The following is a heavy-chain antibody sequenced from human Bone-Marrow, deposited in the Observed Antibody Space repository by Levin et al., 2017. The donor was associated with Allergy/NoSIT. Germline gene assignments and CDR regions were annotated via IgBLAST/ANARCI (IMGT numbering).Heavy chain of an antibody. CDR3: TEDVYYYDSSGHLRTYFES. CDR1: GFTFGDYG. V-gene: IGHV3-49*04. D-gene: IGHD3-22*01. J-gene: IGHJ4*02. CDR2: IRSKTYGGTT. Sequence: SCTASGFTFGDYGLSWVRQAPGKGLEWISFIRSKTYGGTTEYAASVNGRFIISRDDSKYITYLQMNSLKTEDTAVYYCTEDVYYYDSSGHLRTYFESWGQGTLVTVSS.